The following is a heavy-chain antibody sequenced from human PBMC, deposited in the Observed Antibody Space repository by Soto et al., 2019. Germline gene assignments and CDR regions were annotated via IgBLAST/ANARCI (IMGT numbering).Heavy chain of an antibody. J-gene: IGHJ4*02. D-gene: IGHD5-18*01. Sequence: SVKVSCKASGGTFSSYAISWVRQAPGQGLEWMGGIIPIFGTANYAQKFQGRVTMTTDTSTSTAYMELRSLRSDDTAVYYCARSRGGSYGYGYWGQGTLVTVSA. CDR3: ARSRGGSYGYGY. CDR1: GGTFSSYA. V-gene: IGHV1-69*05. CDR2: IIPIFGTA.